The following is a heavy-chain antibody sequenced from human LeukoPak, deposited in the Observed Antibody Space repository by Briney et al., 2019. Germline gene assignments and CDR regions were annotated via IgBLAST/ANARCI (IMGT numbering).Heavy chain of an antibody. D-gene: IGHD6-19*01. CDR1: GGSISSYY. CDR3: AATLLAYSSGWPYYYYGMDV. V-gene: IGHV4-59*01. CDR2: IYYSGNT. J-gene: IGHJ6*02. Sequence: SETLSLTCTVSGGSISSYYWSWIRQPPGKGLEWIGYIYYSGNTNYNPSLKSRVTISVDTSKNQFSLKLSSVTAADTAVYYCAATLLAYSSGWPYYYYGMDVWGQGTTVTVSS.